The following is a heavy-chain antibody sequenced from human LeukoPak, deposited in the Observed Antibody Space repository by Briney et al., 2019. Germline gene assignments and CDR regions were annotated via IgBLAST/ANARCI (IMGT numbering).Heavy chain of an antibody. CDR1: GGSISSGTYY. J-gene: IGHJ4*02. CDR3: ARELIVGVMDY. CDR2: IYTSGST. V-gene: IGHV4-61*02. D-gene: IGHD1-26*01. Sequence: SETLSLTCTVSGGSISSGTYYWSWIRQPVGKALEWIGRIYTSGSTYYNPSLKSRVTISVDASKNRFSLKLTSVTAADTAVYYCARELIVGVMDYWGQGTLVTVSS.